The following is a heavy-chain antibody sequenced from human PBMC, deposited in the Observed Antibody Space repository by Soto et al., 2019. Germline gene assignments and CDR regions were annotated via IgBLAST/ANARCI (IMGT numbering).Heavy chain of an antibody. CDR2: ITPIYPTT. D-gene: IGHD5-18*01. CDR1: GGTFYTYT. Sequence: ASVKVSCKASGGTFYTYTFSWVRQAPGQVLEWMGSITPIYPTTNYAEKFQGRLTVTADGSTNTAYMELNSLTSDDTAVYYCARIPRYSFPTSDDLDSWGQGTLVTVSS. J-gene: IGHJ4*02. CDR3: ARIPRYSFPTSDDLDS. V-gene: IGHV1-69*13.